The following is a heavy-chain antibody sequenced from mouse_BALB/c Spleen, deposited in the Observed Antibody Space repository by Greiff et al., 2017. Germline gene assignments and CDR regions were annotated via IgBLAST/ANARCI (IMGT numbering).Heavy chain of an antibody. CDR3: VRDRGGYYSYAMDY. CDR2: IWTGGGT. V-gene: IGHV2-9-2*01. Sequence: VKLMESGPGLVAPSQSLSITCTVSGFSLTSYDISWIRQPPGKGLEWLGVIWTGGGTNYNSAFMSRLSISKDNSKSQVFLKMNSLQTDDTAIYYCVRDRGGYYSYAMDYWGQGTSVTVSS. D-gene: IGHD2-3*01. J-gene: IGHJ4*01. CDR1: GFSLTSYD.